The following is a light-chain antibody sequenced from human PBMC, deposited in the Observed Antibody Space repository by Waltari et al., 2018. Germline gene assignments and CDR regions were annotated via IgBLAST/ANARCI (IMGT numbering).Light chain of an antibody. CDR2: VNSDGSH. J-gene: IGLJ3*02. V-gene: IGLV4-69*02. Sequence: QIVLTQPPSASASLGASVKLTCILSSGHSGNATVWHQQPPTQGPRYLMHVNSDGSHTKGDGIPDRFSVSSSGTEHYLIISSLRSDDEGDYYCQSWGTGVMVFGGGTRLTVL. CDR3: QSWGTGVMV. CDR1: SGHSGNA.